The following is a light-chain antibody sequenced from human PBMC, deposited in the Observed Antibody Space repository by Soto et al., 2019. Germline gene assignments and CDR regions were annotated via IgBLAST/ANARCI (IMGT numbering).Light chain of an antibody. V-gene: IGKV3-20*01. CDR1: QSVPSDW. CDR3: QQYGNFTYT. CDR2: GAS. Sequence: IVLTQSPGTLSLSPGERATLSCRASQSVPSDWLAWYRHTPGQAPRLLIYGASRRATGVPDRVSGSGSGTDFTLTINRLEPEDVALYYFQQYGNFTYTFGQGTKLEIK. J-gene: IGKJ2*01.